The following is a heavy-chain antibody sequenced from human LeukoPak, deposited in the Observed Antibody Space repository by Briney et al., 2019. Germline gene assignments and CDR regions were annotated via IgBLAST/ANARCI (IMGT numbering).Heavy chain of an antibody. CDR3: ARVTNGAAARDY. CDR2: ISSSSSYI. D-gene: IGHD6-13*01. Sequence: GGSLRLSCAASGFTFSSYSMNWVRQAPGKGLEWVSSISSSSSYIYYADSVKGRFTISRDNAKNSLYLQMNSLRAEDTAVYYCARVTNGAAARDYWGQGTLVTVSS. J-gene: IGHJ4*02. CDR1: GFTFSSYS. V-gene: IGHV3-21*01.